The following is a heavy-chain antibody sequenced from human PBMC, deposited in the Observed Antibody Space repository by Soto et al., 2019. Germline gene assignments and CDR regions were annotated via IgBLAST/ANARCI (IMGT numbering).Heavy chain of an antibody. V-gene: IGHV3-48*01. D-gene: IGHD5-18*01. J-gene: IGHJ4*02. Sequence: EVQLVESGGGLVQPGGSLRLSCAASGFTFSSYSMNWVRQAPGKGLEWVSYISSSSRTIYYADSVKCRFTISRDNAKNSLYLQMNSLRAEDTAVYYCARDGGYSYGPFDYWGQGTLVTVSS. CDR2: ISSSSRTI. CDR1: GFTFSSYS. CDR3: ARDGGYSYGPFDY.